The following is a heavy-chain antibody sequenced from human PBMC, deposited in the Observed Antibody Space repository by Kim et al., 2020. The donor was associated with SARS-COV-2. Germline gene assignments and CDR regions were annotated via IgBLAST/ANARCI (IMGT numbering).Heavy chain of an antibody. J-gene: IGHJ4*02. V-gene: IGHV7-4-1*02. Sequence: YAQGFTGRFVFSLDTSVSTAYLQISSLKAEDTAVYYCARVCLSDILLIDYWGQGTLVTVSS. CDR3: ARVCLSDILLIDY. D-gene: IGHD3-10*02.